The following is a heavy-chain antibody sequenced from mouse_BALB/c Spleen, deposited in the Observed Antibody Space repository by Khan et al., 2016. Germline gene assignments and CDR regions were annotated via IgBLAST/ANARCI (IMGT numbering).Heavy chain of an antibody. CDR1: FFSFSSYD. J-gene: IGHJ2*01. V-gene: IGHV5-12-1*01. CDR3: ARQYGDY. Sequence: LVESGGRLSPPGFSLPLSFSSSFFSFSSYDMSWVRQTPEKRLEWVAYISSGGGSTYYPDTVKGRCTISRDNAKNTLYLQMSSLKSEDTAMYYCARQYGDYWGQGTTLTVSS. CDR2: ISSGGGST. D-gene: IGHD1-1*02.